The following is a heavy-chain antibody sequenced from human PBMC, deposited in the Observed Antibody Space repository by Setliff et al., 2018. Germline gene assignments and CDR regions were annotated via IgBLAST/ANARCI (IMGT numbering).Heavy chain of an antibody. J-gene: IGHJ5*02. V-gene: IGHV1-2*02. CDR1: GDTFSTYA. Sequence: ASVKVSCKASGDTFSTYALSWVRQAPGQGLEWMGWINPNSGGANYAQKFQGRVTMTRDTSITTAYMELSSLRSDDTAVYYCARVTIMGPPSWGQGTLVTVSS. CDR2: INPNSGGA. CDR3: ARVTIMGPPS. D-gene: IGHD3-16*01.